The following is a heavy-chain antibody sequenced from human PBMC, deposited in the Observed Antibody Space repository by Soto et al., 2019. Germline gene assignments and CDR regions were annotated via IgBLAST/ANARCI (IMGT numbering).Heavy chain of an antibody. D-gene: IGHD6-6*01. CDR1: GGTLSSYA. V-gene: IGHV1-69*01. Sequence: QVQLVQSGAEVKKPGSSVKVSCKASGGTLSSYAISWVRQAPGQGLEWMGGIIPIFGTANYAQKFQGRVTITADESTSTAYMELSSLRSEDTAVYYCARAREPVMEGSSPQNYGMDVWGQGTTVTVSS. CDR2: IIPIFGTA. CDR3: ARAREPVMEGSSPQNYGMDV. J-gene: IGHJ6*02.